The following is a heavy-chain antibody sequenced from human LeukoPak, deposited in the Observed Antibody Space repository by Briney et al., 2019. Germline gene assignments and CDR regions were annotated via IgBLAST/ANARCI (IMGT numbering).Heavy chain of an antibody. CDR3: ARGPYYDSWSGAGY. CDR2: INAGNGNT. D-gene: IGHD3-3*01. J-gene: IGHJ4*02. Sequence: ASVKVSCKASGYTFTSYAMHWVRQAPGQRLEWMGWINAGNGNTNYIQKLQGRVTMTTDTSTSTAYMELRSLRSDDTAVYYCARGPYYDSWSGAGYWGQGTLVTVSS. V-gene: IGHV1-3*01. CDR1: GYTFTSYA.